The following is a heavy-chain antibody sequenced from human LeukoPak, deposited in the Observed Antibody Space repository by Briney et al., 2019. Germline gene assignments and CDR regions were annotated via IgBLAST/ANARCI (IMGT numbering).Heavy chain of an antibody. D-gene: IGHD3-16*01. J-gene: IGHJ5*02. CDR3: AHRPLGQAEFDP. CDR2: IYWDGDK. V-gene: IGHV2-5*02. Sequence: SGPRLVNPTQTLTLTCTFSGFSLSTSGVGVGWIRQRPGKALEWLALIYWDGDKPCSPSLKSRRTITKDTSKNQVVLTMTDMDHVDTGTYYCAHRPLGQAEFDPWGQGTLVTVSS. CDR1: GFSLSTSGVG.